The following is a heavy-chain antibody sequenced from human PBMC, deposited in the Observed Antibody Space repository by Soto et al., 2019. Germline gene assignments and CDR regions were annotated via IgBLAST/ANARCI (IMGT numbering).Heavy chain of an antibody. Sequence: GGSLRLSCAASGFTFSSYAMSWVRQAPGKGLEWVSAISGSGGSTYYADSVKGRFTISRDNSKNTLYLQMNSLRAEDTAVYYCAAAYCSGGSCLGDYYYYGMDAWGQGTTVTVSS. J-gene: IGHJ6*02. CDR2: ISGSGGST. V-gene: IGHV3-23*01. CDR3: AAAYCSGGSCLGDYYYYGMDA. CDR1: GFTFSSYA. D-gene: IGHD2-15*01.